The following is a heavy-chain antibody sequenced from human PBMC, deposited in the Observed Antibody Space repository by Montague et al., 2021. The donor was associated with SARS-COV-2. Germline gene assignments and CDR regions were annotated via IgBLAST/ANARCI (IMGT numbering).Heavy chain of an antibody. CDR3: ARGYDYVWGSYRYLHRFDP. J-gene: IGHJ5*02. V-gene: IGHV4-59*12. CDR2: IYYSGST. Sequence: SETLSLTCTVSGGSISSYYWSWIRQPPGKGLEWIGYIYYSGSTNYSPSLKSRVTISVDTSKNQFSLKLRSVTAADTAVYYCARGYDYVWGSYRYLHRFDPRGQGTLVTGSS. CDR1: GGSISSYY. D-gene: IGHD3-16*02.